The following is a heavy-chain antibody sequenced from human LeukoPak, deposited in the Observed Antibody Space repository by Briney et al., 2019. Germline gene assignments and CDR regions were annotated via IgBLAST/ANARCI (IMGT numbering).Heavy chain of an antibody. CDR2: ISYDGSNK. CDR3: ARGGLLWFGELLSHFDY. J-gene: IGHJ4*02. CDR1: GFTFSSYA. Sequence: GGSLRLPCAAPGFTFSSYAMHWVRQAPGKGLEWVAVISYDGSNKYYADSVKGRFTISRDNSKNTLYLQMNSLRAEDTAVYYCARGGLLWFGELLSHFDYWGQGTLVTVSS. V-gene: IGHV3-30*04. D-gene: IGHD3-10*01.